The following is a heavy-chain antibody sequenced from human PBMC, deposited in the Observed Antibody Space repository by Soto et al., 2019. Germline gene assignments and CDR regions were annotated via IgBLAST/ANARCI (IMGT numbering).Heavy chain of an antibody. CDR2: ISSSSSTI. CDR1: GFTFRSYS. Sequence: EVQLVEAGGGLVQPGGSLRLSCAASGFTFRSYSMNWVRQAPGKGLEWVSYISSSSSTIYYADSVKGRFTISRDNAKKSLYLQMNSLRAEDTAVYYCARPDSSGPYWGQGTLVTVSS. V-gene: IGHV3-48*01. CDR3: ARPDSSGPY. D-gene: IGHD3-22*01. J-gene: IGHJ4*02.